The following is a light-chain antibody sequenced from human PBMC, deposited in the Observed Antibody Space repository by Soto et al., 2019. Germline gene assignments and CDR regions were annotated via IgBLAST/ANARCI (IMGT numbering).Light chain of an antibody. CDR1: QSVSISY. J-gene: IGKJ3*01. V-gene: IGKV3D-20*02. Sequence: EIVLTQSPGALSLSPGERATLSFRASQSVSISYLAWYQQKPGQAPRLLIYGASGRATGIPDRFSGSGSGTDFTLTISSLDPEDFAVYYCQQRSNWPLVTFGPGTKVDIK. CDR2: GAS. CDR3: QQRSNWPLVT.